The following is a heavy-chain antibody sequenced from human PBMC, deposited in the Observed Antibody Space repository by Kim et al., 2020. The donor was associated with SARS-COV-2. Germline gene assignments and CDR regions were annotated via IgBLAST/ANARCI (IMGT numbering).Heavy chain of an antibody. CDR2: ISWNSGSI. CDR3: AKDHQTDPYWYFDL. V-gene: IGHV3-9*01. J-gene: IGHJ2*01. D-gene: IGHD2-2*01. Sequence: GGSLRLSCAASGFTFDDYAMHWVRQAPGKGLEWVSGISWNSGSIGYADSVKGRFTISRDNAKNSLYLQMNSLRAEDTAVYYCAKDHQTDPYWYFDLWGRGTLVTVSS. CDR1: GFTFDDYA.